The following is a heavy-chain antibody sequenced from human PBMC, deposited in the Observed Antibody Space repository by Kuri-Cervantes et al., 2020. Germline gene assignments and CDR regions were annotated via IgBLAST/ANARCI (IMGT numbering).Heavy chain of an antibody. J-gene: IGHJ3*02. CDR1: GGSISSGGYS. CDR3: ARYGSGSYYNGFDDAFDI. CDR2: IYHSGST. Sequence: LRLSCAVSGGSISSGGYSWSWIRQPPGKGLEWIGYIYHSGSTYYNPSLKSRVTISVDRSKNQFSLKLSSVTAADTAVYYCARYGSGSYYNGFDDAFDIWGRGTMVTVSS. D-gene: IGHD3-10*01. V-gene: IGHV4-30-2*01.